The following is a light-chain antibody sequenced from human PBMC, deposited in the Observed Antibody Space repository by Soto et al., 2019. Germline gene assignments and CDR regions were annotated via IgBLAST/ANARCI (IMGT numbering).Light chain of an antibody. J-gene: IGKJ1*01. CDR1: QDISNY. CDR2: DAS. Sequence: DIQMTQSPSSLSASVGDRVTITCQASQDISNYLNWYQQKPGKAPKLLIYDASSLQTGVPPRFGGSASGTNFTLAISGLHAADFSTYYCQKSYFTPRTVAQGTTVEI. CDR3: QKSYFTPRT. V-gene: IGKV1-39*01.